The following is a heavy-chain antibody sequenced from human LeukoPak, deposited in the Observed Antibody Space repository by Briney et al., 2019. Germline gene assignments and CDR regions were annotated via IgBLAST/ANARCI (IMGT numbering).Heavy chain of an antibody. Sequence: GTSVKVSCKASGFTFSSSAVQWVRQARGQRFEGMGWVIPNSGGTNYAQNFQGRVTMTRDTSISTAYLELNSLTSDDTAVYYCTGDDVFRSTEYWGQGNLVTVSS. V-gene: IGHV1-2*02. CDR1: GFTFSSSA. CDR3: TGDDVFRSTEY. CDR2: VIPNSGGT. J-gene: IGHJ4*02.